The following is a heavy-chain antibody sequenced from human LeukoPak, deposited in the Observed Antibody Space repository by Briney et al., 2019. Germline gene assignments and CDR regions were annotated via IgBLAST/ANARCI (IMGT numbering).Heavy chain of an antibody. CDR2: IRYDGSNK. D-gene: IGHD1-1*01. J-gene: IGHJ6*03. V-gene: IGHV3-30*02. CDR3: AKEGGTTARGSYYYYYYMDV. Sequence: PGGSLRLSCAASGFTFSSYGMHWVRQAPGKGLEWVAFIRYDGSNKYYADSVKGRFTISRDNSKNTLYLQMNSLRAEDTAVYYCAKEGGTTARGSYYYYYYMDVWGKGTTVTVSS. CDR1: GFTFSSYG.